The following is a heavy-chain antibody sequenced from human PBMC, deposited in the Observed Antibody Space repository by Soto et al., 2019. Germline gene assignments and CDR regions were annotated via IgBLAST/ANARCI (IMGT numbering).Heavy chain of an antibody. Sequence: GASVKVSCKASGYTFTSYGISWVRQAPGQGLEWMGWISAYNGNTNYAQKLQGRVTMTTDTSTSTAYMELRSLRSDDTAVYYRARGGSVREAARYFDYWGQGTLVTVSS. V-gene: IGHV1-18*01. J-gene: IGHJ4*02. CDR2: ISAYNGNT. CDR1: GYTFTSYG. CDR3: ARGGSVREAARYFDY. D-gene: IGHD6-6*01.